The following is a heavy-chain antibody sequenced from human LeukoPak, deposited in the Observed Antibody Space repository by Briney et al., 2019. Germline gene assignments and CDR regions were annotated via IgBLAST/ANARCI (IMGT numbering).Heavy chain of an antibody. Sequence: PGGSLRLSCAASGFTFSDYYTSWIRQAPGKGLEWVSAISGSGGSTYYADSVKGRFTISRDNSKNTLYLQMNSLRAEDTAVYYCAKTGLGVVILGWFDPWGQGTLVTVSS. D-gene: IGHD3-3*01. CDR2: ISGSGGST. J-gene: IGHJ5*02. V-gene: IGHV3-23*01. CDR1: GFTFSDYY. CDR3: AKTGLGVVILGWFDP.